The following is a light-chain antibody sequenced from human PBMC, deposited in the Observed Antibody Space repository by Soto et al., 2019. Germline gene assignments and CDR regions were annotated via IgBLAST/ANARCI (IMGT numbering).Light chain of an antibody. CDR2: RAS. V-gene: IGKV3-15*01. Sequence: EIVMTQSPATLSVSPGGSATLSCRASQHVSSNFAWYRQTPGQAPTLLIYRASTRATGIPPRFSGSGSGTEFTLTISSLQSEDFAVYYCQQYNNWPYTFGQGTKLEIK. CDR3: QQYNNWPYT. J-gene: IGKJ2*01. CDR1: QHVSSN.